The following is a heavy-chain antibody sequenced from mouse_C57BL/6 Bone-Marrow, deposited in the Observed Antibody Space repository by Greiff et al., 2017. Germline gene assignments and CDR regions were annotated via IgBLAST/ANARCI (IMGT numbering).Heavy chain of an antibody. CDR2: IYPGDGDT. CDR3: ARGWLQFTDYFDD. J-gene: IGHJ2*01. V-gene: IGHV1-82*01. D-gene: IGHD2-2*01. Sequence: QVQLQQSGPELVKPGASVKISCKASGYAFSSSWMNWVKQRPGKGLEWIGRIYPGDGDTNYNGKFKGKATLTADKSSSTAYMQLSSLTSEDSAVYFCARGWLQFTDYFDDWGQGTTLTVSS. CDR1: GYAFSSSW.